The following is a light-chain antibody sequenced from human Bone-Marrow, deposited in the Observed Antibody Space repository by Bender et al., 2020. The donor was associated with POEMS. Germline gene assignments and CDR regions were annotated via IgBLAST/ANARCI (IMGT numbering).Light chain of an antibody. CDR2: DVS. V-gene: IGLV2-14*03. Sequence: QSALTQPGSVSGSPGQSITISCTGTSIDIGGYDYVSWYQQYPGEPPKLIIYDVSRRPSGVSHRFSGSKSGSTASLTISGLQAEDEADYYCCSYAGSSTWIFGGGTKVTVL. CDR3: CSYAGSSTWI. J-gene: IGLJ2*01. CDR1: SIDIGGYDY.